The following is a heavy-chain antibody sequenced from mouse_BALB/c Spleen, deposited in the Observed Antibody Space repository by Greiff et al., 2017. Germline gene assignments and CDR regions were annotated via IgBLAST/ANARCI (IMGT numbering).Heavy chain of an antibody. CDR1: GYSITSDYA. J-gene: IGHJ4*01. V-gene: IGHV3-2*02. Sequence: DVKLQESGPGLVKPSQSLSLTCTVTGYSITSDYAWNWIRQFPGNKLEWMGYISYSGSTSYNPSLKSRISITRDTSKNQFFLQLNSVTTEDTATYYCARLDPIYYDGSYAMDYWGQGTSVTVSS. CDR3: ARLDPIYYDGSYAMDY. D-gene: IGHD1-1*01. CDR2: ISYSGST.